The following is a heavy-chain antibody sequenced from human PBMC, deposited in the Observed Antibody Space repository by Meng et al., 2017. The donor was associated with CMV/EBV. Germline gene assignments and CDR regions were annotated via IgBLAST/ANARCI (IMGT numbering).Heavy chain of an antibody. CDR1: GGSLSAYY. Sequence: SETLSLTCAVYGGSLSAYYWSWIRQPPGKGLEWVGEINHSGSTNYNPSLKSRVTISVDTSKNPFSLKLSSVTAADTAVYYCARGHRYCSSTSCYLYDGMDVWGQGTTVTVSS. CDR3: ARGHRYCSSTSCYLYDGMDV. V-gene: IGHV4-34*01. J-gene: IGHJ6*02. D-gene: IGHD2-2*01. CDR2: INHSGST.